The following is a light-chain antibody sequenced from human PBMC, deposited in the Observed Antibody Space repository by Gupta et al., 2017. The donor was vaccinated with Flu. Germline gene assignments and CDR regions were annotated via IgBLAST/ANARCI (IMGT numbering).Light chain of an antibody. J-gene: IGKJ3*01. CDR2: GAS. Sequence: EIVLTQSPGTLSLSPGERATLSCRASQSISSKYLAWYQQKPGQAPRLVNYGASSRAVCIPERFSGGEAGAALPPPISRLEPDDFAVYYCQLYGSSPKFTFGPGTKVDIK. CDR1: QSISSKY. V-gene: IGKV3-20*01. CDR3: QLYGSSPKFT.